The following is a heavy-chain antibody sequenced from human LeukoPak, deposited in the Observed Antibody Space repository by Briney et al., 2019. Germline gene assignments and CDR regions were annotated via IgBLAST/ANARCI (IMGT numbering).Heavy chain of an antibody. CDR2: ISSFSGTI. J-gene: IGHJ4*02. V-gene: IGHV3-48*01. CDR1: GITFSSYS. Sequence: PGGSLRLSCVASGITFSSYSMNWVRQAPGKGLEWVSYISSFSGTINYADSVKGRFTISRDNAKNSLYLQMNSLRVEDTAVFYCARDGGNGLDYWGQGTLVTVSS. CDR3: ARDGGNGLDY. D-gene: IGHD1-1*01.